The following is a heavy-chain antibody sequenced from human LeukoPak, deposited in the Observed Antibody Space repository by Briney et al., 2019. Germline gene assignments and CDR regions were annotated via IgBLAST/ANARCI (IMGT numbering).Heavy chain of an antibody. V-gene: IGHV4-59*01. Sequence: SETLSLTCTVSGESISGFYWTWIRQPPGKGLEWIGYIYYSGSTNYNPSLKSRVTISVDTSKNQFSLKLSSVTAADTAVYYCARGWSGSDTHWFDPWGQGTLVTVSS. CDR2: IYYSGST. CDR3: ARGWSGSDTHWFDP. J-gene: IGHJ5*02. D-gene: IGHD1-26*01. CDR1: GESISGFY.